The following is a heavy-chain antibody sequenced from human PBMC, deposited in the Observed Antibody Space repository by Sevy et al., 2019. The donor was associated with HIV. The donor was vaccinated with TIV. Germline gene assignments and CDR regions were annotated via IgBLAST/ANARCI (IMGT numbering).Heavy chain of an antibody. D-gene: IGHD2-21*02. J-gene: IGHJ6*03. CDR1: GGSISTYY. CDR3: ARETDYYYYMDV. Sequence: SETLSLTCTVSGGSISTYYWSWIRQPPGKRLEWIGYVYYSGSTNYNPSLKSRVTISVDTSKNQFSLKLSSGTAADTAVYYCARETDYYYYMDVWGKGTTVTVSS. CDR2: VYYSGST. V-gene: IGHV4-59*01.